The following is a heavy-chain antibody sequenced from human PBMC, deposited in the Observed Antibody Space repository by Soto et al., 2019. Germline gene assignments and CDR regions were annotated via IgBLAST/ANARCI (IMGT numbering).Heavy chain of an antibody. Sequence: QVQLVESGGGVVQPGRSLRLSCAASGFTFSSYGMHWVRQAPGKGLEWVAVISYDGSNKYYADSVKGRFTISRDNSKNTLYLQMSSLRAEDTAVYYCAKDYQDYGRILGVDYWGQGTLVTVSS. V-gene: IGHV3-30*18. D-gene: IGHD3-10*01. J-gene: IGHJ4*02. CDR2: ISYDGSNK. CDR1: GFTFSSYG. CDR3: AKDYQDYGRILGVDY.